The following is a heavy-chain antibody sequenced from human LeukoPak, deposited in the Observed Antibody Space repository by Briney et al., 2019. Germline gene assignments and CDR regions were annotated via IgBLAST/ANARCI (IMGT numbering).Heavy chain of an antibody. CDR1: GGSISSYY. V-gene: IGHV4-59*01. Sequence: PSETLSLTCTVSGGSISSYYWSWIRQPPGKGLEWIGYIYYSGSTNYNPSLKSRVTISVDTSKNQFSLKLSSVTAADTAAYYCARDVRQLRYFDWLLPAANWFDPWGQGTLVTVSS. CDR3: ARDVRQLRYFDWLLPAANWFDP. CDR2: IYYSGST. D-gene: IGHD3-9*01. J-gene: IGHJ5*02.